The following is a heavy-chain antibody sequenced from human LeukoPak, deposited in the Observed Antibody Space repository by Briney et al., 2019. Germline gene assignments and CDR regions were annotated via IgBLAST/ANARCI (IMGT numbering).Heavy chain of an antibody. V-gene: IGHV4-59*01. CDR2: IYYTGST. CDR3: ARWGSIAVARFDY. J-gene: IGHJ4*02. CDR1: GGSISSYY. D-gene: IGHD6-6*01. Sequence: SSETLSLTCTVSGGSISSYYWSWIRQPPGKGLEWIGYIYYTGSTNSNPSLTSRVNISVDTSKNQFSLNLTSVTAADTAVYYCARWGSIAVARFDYWGQGTLVTVSS.